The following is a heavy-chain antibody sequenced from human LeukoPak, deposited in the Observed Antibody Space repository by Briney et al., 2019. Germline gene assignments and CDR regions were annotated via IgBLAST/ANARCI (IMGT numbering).Heavy chain of an antibody. V-gene: IGHV4-59*01. CDR2: IYYSGST. CDR3: ARGSYYGSGSYEFDY. D-gene: IGHD3-10*01. J-gene: IGHJ4*02. Sequence: SETLSLTCTVAGASISSYYWSWIRQPPGNGLEWIGYIYYSGSTNYNPTLKSRVTISVDTYKHQFSLKLSSLTAEDTAVYYCARGSYYGSGSYEFDYWGQGTLVTVSS. CDR1: GASISSYY.